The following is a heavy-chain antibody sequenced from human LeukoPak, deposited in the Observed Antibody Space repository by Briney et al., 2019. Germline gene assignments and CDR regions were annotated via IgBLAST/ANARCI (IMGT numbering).Heavy chain of an antibody. J-gene: IGHJ4*02. CDR3: AKRGANWGPFHY. D-gene: IGHD7-27*01. Sequence: GGSLRLSCAASGFTFSGYPMSWVRQAPRKGLEWVSSISGSGDSTYYADSVKGRFSISRDNSKNTLYLQMNSLSVEDTAVYYCAKRGANWGPFHYWGQGTLVTVSS. CDR1: GFTFSGYP. CDR2: ISGSGDST. V-gene: IGHV3-23*01.